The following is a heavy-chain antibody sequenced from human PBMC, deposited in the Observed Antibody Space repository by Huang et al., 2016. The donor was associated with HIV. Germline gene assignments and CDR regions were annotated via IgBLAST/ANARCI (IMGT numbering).Heavy chain of an antibody. Sequence: EVQLLESGGGLVQPGGSLRLSCAASGFTFSSHAMNWVRQAPGKGLGWVSSINAVDDNTHYGDSVKGRFTISRDNSKNTLYLQMNSLRAEDTAIYYCAKQWLVGGWGQGTLVTVSS. CDR2: INAVDDNT. D-gene: IGHD6-19*01. J-gene: IGHJ4*02. V-gene: IGHV3-23*01. CDR3: AKQWLVGG. CDR1: GFTFSSHA.